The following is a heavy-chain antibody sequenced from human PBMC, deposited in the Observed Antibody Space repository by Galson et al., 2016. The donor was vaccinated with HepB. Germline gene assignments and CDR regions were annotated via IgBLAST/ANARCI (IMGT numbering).Heavy chain of an antibody. J-gene: IGHJ3*02. CDR3: AKRGDKRGSKHGNAFDS. CDR2: ISGSGDTT. Sequence: SLRLSCAASGFTFSSYAMSWVRQAPGKGLEWVSAISGSGDTTYYADSVRGRLTISRDNSRNTLYLQMNSLRAEDTAVYYCAKRGDKRGSKHGNAFDSWGQGTMVTVSS. V-gene: IGHV3-23*01. CDR1: GFTFSSYA. D-gene: IGHD2-2*01.